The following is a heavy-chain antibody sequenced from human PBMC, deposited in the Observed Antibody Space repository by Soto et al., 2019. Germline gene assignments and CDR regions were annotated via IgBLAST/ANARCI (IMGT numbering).Heavy chain of an antibody. CDR1: GGTFSSYT. D-gene: IGHD2-2*01. V-gene: IGHV1-69*04. CDR3: AREKKTASREYQLLPFDY. Sequence: SVKVSCKASGGTFSSYTISWVRQAPGQGLEWMGRIIPILGIANYAQKFQGRVTITADKSTSTAYMELSSLRSEDTAVYYCAREKKTASREYQLLPFDYWGQGTLVTVSS. CDR2: IIPILGIA. J-gene: IGHJ4*02.